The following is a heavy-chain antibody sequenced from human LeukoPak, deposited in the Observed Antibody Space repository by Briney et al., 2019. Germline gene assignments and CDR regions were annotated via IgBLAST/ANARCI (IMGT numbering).Heavy chain of an antibody. J-gene: IGHJ4*02. V-gene: IGHV3-7*01. Sequence: GGSLRLPCAASGFTFSRYWMSWVRQAPGKGLEYVANIKKDGSEEYYVDSVKGRFTISRDNAKNSLYLQMNSLRAEDTAMYYCARDPDYYYDTSGVLKYWGQGTLVTVSS. CDR2: IKKDGSEE. CDR3: ARDPDYYYDTSGVLKY. D-gene: IGHD3-22*01. CDR1: GFTFSRYW.